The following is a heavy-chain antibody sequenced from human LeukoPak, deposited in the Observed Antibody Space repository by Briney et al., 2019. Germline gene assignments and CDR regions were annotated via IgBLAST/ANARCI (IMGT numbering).Heavy chain of an antibody. Sequence: GESLKISCKGSGYSFTSYWIGWVRQMPGKGLEWMGIIYPGDSDTRYSPSFQGQVTISADKSISTAYLQWSSLKASDTAMYYCAKSITMVRGVINRADTFDVWGQGTMVTVSS. V-gene: IGHV5-51*01. D-gene: IGHD3-10*01. J-gene: IGHJ3*01. CDR3: AKSITMVRGVINRADTFDV. CDR1: GYSFTSYW. CDR2: IYPGDSDT.